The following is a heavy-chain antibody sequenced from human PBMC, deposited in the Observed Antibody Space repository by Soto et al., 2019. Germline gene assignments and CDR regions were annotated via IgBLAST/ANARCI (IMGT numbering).Heavy chain of an antibody. CDR2: INPSGGST. D-gene: IGHD6-13*01. CDR3: ARGEAGDYYGMDV. J-gene: IGHJ6*02. Sequence: GASVKVSCKASGYTFPSYYMHWVRQAPGQGLEWKGIINPSGGSTSYAQKFQGRVTMTRDTSTSTVYMELSSLRSEDTAVYYCARGEAGDYYGMDVWGQGTTVTVSS. V-gene: IGHV1-46*01. CDR1: GYTFPSYY.